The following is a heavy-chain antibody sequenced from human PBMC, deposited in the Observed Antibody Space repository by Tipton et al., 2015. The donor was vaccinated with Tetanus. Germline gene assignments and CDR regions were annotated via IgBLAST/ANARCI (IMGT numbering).Heavy chain of an antibody. Sequence: LRLSCAASGFTVSSNYMSWVRQAPGKGLEWVSVIYSGGSTCYADSVKGRFTISRDNSKNTLYLQMNSLRAEDTAVYYCAREAPFSADAFDIWGQGTMVTVSS. J-gene: IGHJ3*02. D-gene: IGHD1-26*01. CDR3: AREAPFSADAFDI. CDR2: IYSGGST. CDR1: GFTVSSNY. V-gene: IGHV3-53*01.